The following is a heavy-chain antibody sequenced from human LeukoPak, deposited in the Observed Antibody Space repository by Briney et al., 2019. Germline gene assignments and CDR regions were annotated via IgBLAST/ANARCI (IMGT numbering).Heavy chain of an antibody. Sequence: GGSLRLSCAASGFTLSSYPMSWVRQAPGKGLEWVSAISGSGGSTYYADSVKGRFTISRDNSKNTLYLQMNSLRAEDTAVYYCAKGGYGDYYFDYWGQGTLVTVSS. CDR1: GFTLSSYP. V-gene: IGHV3-23*01. J-gene: IGHJ4*02. D-gene: IGHD4-17*01. CDR3: AKGGYGDYYFDY. CDR2: ISGSGGST.